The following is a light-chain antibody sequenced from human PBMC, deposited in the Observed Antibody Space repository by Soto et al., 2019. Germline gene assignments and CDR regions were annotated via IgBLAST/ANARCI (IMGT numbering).Light chain of an antibody. CDR3: QSYDTSLNDWV. V-gene: IGLV1-40*01. Sequence: QSVLTQPPSVSGAPGQRVTISCTGSSSNTGAGYDVHWYQQVPGMAPKLLIFGNYERPSGVPDRFSGSKSGASASLAISGLQSEDEAEYYCQSYDTSLNDWVFGGGTKLTVL. CDR2: GNY. CDR1: SSNTGAGYD. J-gene: IGLJ3*02.